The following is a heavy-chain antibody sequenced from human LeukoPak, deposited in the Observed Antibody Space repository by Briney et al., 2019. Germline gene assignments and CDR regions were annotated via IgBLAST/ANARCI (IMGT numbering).Heavy chain of an antibody. D-gene: IGHD5-12*01. V-gene: IGHV3-33*01. Sequence: GGSLRLSCAASGLNFNDNDMDWVRQAPGKGLEWVAVIWDDGSNKYYAESVKGRFTISRDISKNMLYLQMNSLRVEDTAVYYCARDPTYIVATIPYYYYGMDVWGQGTTVTVSS. CDR2: IWDDGSNK. J-gene: IGHJ6*02. CDR3: ARDPTYIVATIPYYYYGMDV. CDR1: GLNFNDND.